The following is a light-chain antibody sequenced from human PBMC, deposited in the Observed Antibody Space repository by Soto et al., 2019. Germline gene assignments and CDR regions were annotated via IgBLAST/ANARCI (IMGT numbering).Light chain of an antibody. CDR1: QSISSN. V-gene: IGKV3-15*01. CDR2: GAS. Sequence: ETVITQSPPTLSVSPGERATLSCRASQSISSNLAWYQQKPGQAPRLLIYGASTRATGIPARFTGSGSGTEFTLTISSLQSEDFAVYYCQQYNNWPLTFGGGTKVDI. CDR3: QQYNNWPLT. J-gene: IGKJ4*01.